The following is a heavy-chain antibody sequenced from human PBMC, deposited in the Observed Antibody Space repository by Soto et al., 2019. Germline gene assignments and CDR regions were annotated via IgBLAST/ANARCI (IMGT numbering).Heavy chain of an antibody. CDR3: ARLVYSGGWPAQYFHD. CDR1: GVSISSGGYF. J-gene: IGHJ4*02. D-gene: IGHD6-19*01. Sequence: QVQLQESGPGLVKPSQTLSLTCTVSGVSISSGGYFWTWIRQFPGKGLEWIGNISSSGSTSYNPSLESRVTISGDTSENQFSLKVTSVTAADTAVYFCARLVYSGGWPAQYFHDWGQGTLVTVSS. CDR2: ISSSGST. V-gene: IGHV4-31*03.